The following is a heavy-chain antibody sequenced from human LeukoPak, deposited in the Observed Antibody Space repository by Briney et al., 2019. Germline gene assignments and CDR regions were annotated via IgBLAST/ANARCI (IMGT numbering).Heavy chain of an antibody. CDR3: GRNLGSGSDH. Sequence: LETLSLTCSVSGASVSSDYWNWIRQSPGRGLEWIGYTHYRGDINYNPSLKSRLTMSVDASSNQVSLKLSSVTAADAAVYYCGRNLGSGSDHWGQGTLVTVSS. CDR2: THYRGDI. CDR1: GASVSSDY. D-gene: IGHD3-10*01. J-gene: IGHJ4*02. V-gene: IGHV4-59*02.